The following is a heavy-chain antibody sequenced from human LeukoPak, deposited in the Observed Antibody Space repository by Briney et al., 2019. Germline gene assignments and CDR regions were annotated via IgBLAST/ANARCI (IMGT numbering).Heavy chain of an antibody. CDR2: TFXSXXT. J-gene: IGHJ4*02. V-gene: IGHV4-39*01. CDR1: GGSLXXXXXX. Sequence: PSETLSLTXTVSGGSLXXXXXXXGWIXQPXXXXXXXIGSTFXSXXTYXXXXXXXXXXXSVDTSKNQFSLKLNSVTAADTAVYYCARQPNRSGLEIDYWGQGTLVTVSS. D-gene: IGHD3-3*01. CDR3: ARQPNRSGLEIDY.